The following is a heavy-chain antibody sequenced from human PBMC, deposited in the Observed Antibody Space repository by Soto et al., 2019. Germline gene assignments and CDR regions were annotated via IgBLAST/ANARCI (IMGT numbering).Heavy chain of an antibody. J-gene: IGHJ4*02. CDR2: IRNNANSYST. V-gene: IGHV3-72*01. CDR3: TTALKVGTWTHFDY. Sequence: EVQLVESGGGLVQPAGSLRFSCAASGFTFSDHYIDWVRQTPGKGLEWVGRIRNNANSYSTEYAASVKGRFTMSRDDSKNTAYLHMNSLRIEDTAVYYCTTALKVGTWTHFDYWGQGTLVTVSS. D-gene: IGHD1-26*01. CDR1: GFTFSDHY.